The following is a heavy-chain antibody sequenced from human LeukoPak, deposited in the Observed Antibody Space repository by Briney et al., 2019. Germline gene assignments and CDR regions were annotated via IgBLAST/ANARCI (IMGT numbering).Heavy chain of an antibody. Sequence: HSGGSLRLSCAASGFTFSSYTMNWVRQAPGKGLEWVAVISYDGSNKYYADSVKGRFTISRDNSKNTLYQQMDSLRGEDTAVYYCAKDFRIGHSAHFDYWGQGALVTVSS. V-gene: IGHV3-30-3*01. J-gene: IGHJ4*02. CDR3: AKDFRIGHSAHFDY. CDR2: ISYDGSNK. D-gene: IGHD2-15*01. CDR1: GFTFSSYT.